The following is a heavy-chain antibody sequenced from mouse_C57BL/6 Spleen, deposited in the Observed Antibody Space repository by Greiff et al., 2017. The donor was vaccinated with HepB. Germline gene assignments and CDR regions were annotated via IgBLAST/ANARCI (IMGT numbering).Heavy chain of an antibody. D-gene: IGHD2-4*01. V-gene: IGHV3-6*01. Sequence: EVQLQQSGPGLVKPSQSLSLTCSVTGYSITSGYYWNWIRQFPGNKLEWMGYISYDGSNNYNPSLNNRISITRETSKNQFFLKLNSVTTEDTAPYYCTRALSYDYDGAWFAYWGQGTLVTVSA. CDR1: GYSITSGYY. CDR2: ISYDGSN. J-gene: IGHJ3*01. CDR3: TRALSYDYDGAWFAY.